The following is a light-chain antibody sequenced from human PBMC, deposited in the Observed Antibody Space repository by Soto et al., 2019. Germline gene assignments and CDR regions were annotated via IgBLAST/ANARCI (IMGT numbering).Light chain of an antibody. J-gene: IGLJ1*01. CDR1: SSDVGGYNY. Sequence: QSVLTQPASVSGSPGQSISISCTGTSSDVGGYNYVSWYQQHPGKAPKLMIYEVRNRPSGVSNRFSGSKSGNAASLTISGLQAEDEADYYCSSYTSSSTYVFGTGTKVNVL. CDR2: EVR. V-gene: IGLV2-14*01. CDR3: SSYTSSSTYV.